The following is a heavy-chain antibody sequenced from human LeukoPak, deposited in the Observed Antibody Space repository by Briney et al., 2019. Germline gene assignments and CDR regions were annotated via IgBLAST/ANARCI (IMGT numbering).Heavy chain of an antibody. CDR2: IYYSGST. CDR3: AREVNGLDY. V-gene: IGHV4-59*01. CDR1: GGSISSYY. J-gene: IGHJ4*02. Sequence: PSETLSLTCTVPGGSISSYYWSWIRQPPGKGLEWIGYIYYSGSTNYNPSLKSRVTISVDTSKNQFSLKLSSVTAADTAVYYCAREVNGLDYWGQGTLVTVSS.